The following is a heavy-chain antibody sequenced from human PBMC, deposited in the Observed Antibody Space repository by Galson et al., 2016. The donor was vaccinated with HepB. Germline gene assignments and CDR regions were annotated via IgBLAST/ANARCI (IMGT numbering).Heavy chain of an antibody. CDR3: AKDRDFHGYNTYYFDY. J-gene: IGHJ4*02. V-gene: IGHV3-9*01. Sequence: TSGNYYWNWIRQHPGRGLEWVSGIGWNSGSIGYADSVKGRFIISRDNAKNSLYLQMNSLRAEDTALYYCAKDRDFHGYNTYYFDYWGQGTLVTVSS. CDR1: TSGNYY. CDR2: IGWNSGSI. D-gene: IGHD5-24*01.